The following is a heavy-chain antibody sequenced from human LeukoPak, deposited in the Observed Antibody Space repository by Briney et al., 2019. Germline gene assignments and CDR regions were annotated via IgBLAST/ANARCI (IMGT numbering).Heavy chain of an antibody. Sequence: PGGSLRLSCAASGFTFSSYAMSWVRQAPGKGLEWVSAISGSGGSTYYADSVRGRFTISRDNSKNTLYLQMNSLRAEDTAVYYCAKERYSYGSTNPFDYWGQGTLVTVSS. CDR3: AKERYSYGSTNPFDY. CDR2: ISGSGGST. CDR1: GFTFSSYA. J-gene: IGHJ4*02. V-gene: IGHV3-23*01. D-gene: IGHD5-18*01.